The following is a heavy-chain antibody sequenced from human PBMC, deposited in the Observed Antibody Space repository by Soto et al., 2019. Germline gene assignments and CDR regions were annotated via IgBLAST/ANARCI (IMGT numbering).Heavy chain of an antibody. CDR3: FGVMAATLDY. D-gene: IGHD2-21*02. J-gene: IGHJ4*01. V-gene: IGHV4-39*01. Sequence: SETLSLTCSVSGGSIKNTNYHWGWIRQPPGKGLEWIGTLYYRGATDYNPSLKTRVTISVDTSKNLLSLNLSSVTAADTAVYYCFGVMAATLDYWGQGTLVTVS. CDR1: GGSIKNTNYH. CDR2: LYYRGAT.